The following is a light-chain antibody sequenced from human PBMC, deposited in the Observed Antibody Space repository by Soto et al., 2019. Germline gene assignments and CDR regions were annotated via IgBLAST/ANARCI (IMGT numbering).Light chain of an antibody. V-gene: IGLV2-18*02. Sequence: QSALTQPPSASGSPGQSVTISCTGTSTDVGPYNRVSWYQQPPGTAPKLIIYEVNNRPSGVPDRFSGSKSGNTASLTISGLQAEDEADYYCSSYTITSTVVFGGGTKLTVL. J-gene: IGLJ2*01. CDR3: SSYTITSTVV. CDR1: STDVGPYNR. CDR2: EVN.